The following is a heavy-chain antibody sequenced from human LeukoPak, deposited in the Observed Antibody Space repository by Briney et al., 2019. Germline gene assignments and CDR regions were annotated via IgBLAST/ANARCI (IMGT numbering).Heavy chain of an antibody. CDR3: ARDLGYSSGWYGGSYYFDY. V-gene: IGHV3-30*04. D-gene: IGHD6-19*01. Sequence: GGSLRLSCAASGFTFSSYAMHWVRQAPGKGLEWVAVISYDGSNKYYADSVKGRFTISRDNSKNTLYLQMNSLRAEDTAVYYCARDLGYSSGWYGGSYYFDYWGQGTLVTASS. CDR1: GFTFSSYA. CDR2: ISYDGSNK. J-gene: IGHJ4*02.